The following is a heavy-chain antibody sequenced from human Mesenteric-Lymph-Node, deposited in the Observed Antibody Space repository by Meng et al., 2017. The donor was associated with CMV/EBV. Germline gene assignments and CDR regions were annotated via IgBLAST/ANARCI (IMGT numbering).Heavy chain of an antibody. CDR3: TRERDCSSTRCYDHGWFDP. Sequence: GGSLRLSCTASGFTFGDYAMSWVRQAPGKGLEWVGFIRTKTYGGTTEYAASVKGRFTISRDDSKSIAYLQMNSLRAEDTAVYYCTRERDCSSTRCYDHGWFDPWGQGTLVTVSS. V-gene: IGHV3-49*04. J-gene: IGHJ5*02. CDR1: GFTFGDYA. D-gene: IGHD2-2*01. CDR2: IRTKTYGGTT.